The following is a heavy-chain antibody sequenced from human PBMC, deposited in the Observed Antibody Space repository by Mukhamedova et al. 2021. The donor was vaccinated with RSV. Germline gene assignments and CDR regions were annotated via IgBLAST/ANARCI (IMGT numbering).Heavy chain of an antibody. J-gene: IGHJ4*02. V-gene: IGHV3-48*03. D-gene: IGHD2-2*01. Sequence: YYADSVKGRFTISRDNAKNSLYLKMNGLRAEDTAAYYCARRYCTTTSCFFDYWGQGARVTVSS. CDR3: ARRYCTTTSCFFDY.